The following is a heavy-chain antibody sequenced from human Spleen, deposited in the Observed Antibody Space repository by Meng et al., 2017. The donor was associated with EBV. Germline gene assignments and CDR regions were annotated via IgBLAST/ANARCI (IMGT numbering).Heavy chain of an antibody. CDR3: ASESGRGYTPDY. CDR1: GGTFSSYA. J-gene: IGHJ4*02. Sequence: QVQLGHVGAGVKKLGSSVQCSCKTSGGTFSSYAISWVRQAPRQGLEWLGGLIPMFGAPNYAQKFQGRVTITADEYTSTHFMELSSLRSEDTAVYYCASESGRGYTPDYWGQGTLVTVSS. D-gene: IGHD3-10*01. CDR2: LIPMFGAP. V-gene: IGHV1-69*01.